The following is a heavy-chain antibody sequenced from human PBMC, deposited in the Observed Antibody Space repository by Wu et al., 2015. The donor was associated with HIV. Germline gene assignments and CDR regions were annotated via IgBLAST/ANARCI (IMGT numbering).Heavy chain of an antibody. D-gene: IGHD4-11*01. J-gene: IGHJ4*02. V-gene: IGHV1-2*02. CDR2: INANRGGT. CDR3: ARLQSLHGLYSNADY. Sequence: QVQLLQSGAEVKKPGASVMVSCKASGHTFTDYYMYWVRQAPGQGLEWMGWINANRGGTKYAEKFQGRVTMTRDTAVSTAYMELNSLTSDDTAVYYCARLQSLHGLYSNADYWGQGTLVTVSS. CDR1: GHTFTDYY.